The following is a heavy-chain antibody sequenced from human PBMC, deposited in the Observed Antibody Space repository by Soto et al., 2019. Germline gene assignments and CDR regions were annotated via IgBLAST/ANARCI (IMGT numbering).Heavy chain of an antibody. CDR3: ARDPGGLYCTSTSCLYFFDH. Sequence: EVQLLESGGALVQPGGSLRLSCAASGFTFSNHAMNWVRQAPGKGLEWVSTISDSGSTYYADSVKGRFTISRDNSKNTLYLQMISLRAEDTAVYYCARDPGGLYCTSTSCLYFFDHWGQGTLVIVSS. J-gene: IGHJ4*02. CDR1: GFTFSNHA. V-gene: IGHV3-23*01. D-gene: IGHD2-2*01. CDR2: ISDSGST.